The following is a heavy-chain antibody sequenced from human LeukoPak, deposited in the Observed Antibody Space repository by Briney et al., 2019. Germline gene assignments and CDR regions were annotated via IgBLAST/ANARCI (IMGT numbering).Heavy chain of an antibody. J-gene: IGHJ3*02. D-gene: IGHD3-10*01. V-gene: IGHV1-46*01. Sequence: ASVKVSCKASGYTFTSQYVHWVRQAPGQGLEWTGIINPSGGSTRYAQKSQGRVTMTRDTSTSTVYMELKRLRSEDTAVYYCASWFGENDALDIWGQGTMVTVSS. CDR3: ASWFGENDALDI. CDR1: GYTFTSQY. CDR2: INPSGGST.